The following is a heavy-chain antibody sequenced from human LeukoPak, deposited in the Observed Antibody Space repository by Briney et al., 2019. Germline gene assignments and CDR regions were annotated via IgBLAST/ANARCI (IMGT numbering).Heavy chain of an antibody. V-gene: IGHV3-7*01. CDR3: ARDYARYYYYYMDV. CDR2: IKQDGSEK. J-gene: IGHJ6*03. Sequence: GGSLRLSCAASGFTFSSYWMSWVRQAPGKGLEWVANIKQDGSEKYYVDSVKGRFTISRDNAKNSLYLQMNSLRAEDTAVYYCARDYARYYYYYMDVWGKGTTVTVSS. D-gene: IGHD3-16*01. CDR1: GFTFSSYW.